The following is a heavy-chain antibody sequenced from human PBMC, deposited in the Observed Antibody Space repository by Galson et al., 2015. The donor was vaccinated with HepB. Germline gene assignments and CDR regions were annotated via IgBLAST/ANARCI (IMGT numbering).Heavy chain of an antibody. CDR1: GYTFSSYS. CDR2: ISPHNRYT. CDR3: ARGALVVAVGATQNNWFGP. J-gene: IGHJ5*02. D-gene: IGHD2-15*01. Sequence: SVKVSCKASGYTFSSYSITWVRQAPGRGLEWVGWISPHNRYTNYAQNFQGRVTMTTDTSTSTAYMELRNLRSDDTAVYYCARGALVVAVGATQNNWFGPWGRGTLVTVSS. V-gene: IGHV1-18*01.